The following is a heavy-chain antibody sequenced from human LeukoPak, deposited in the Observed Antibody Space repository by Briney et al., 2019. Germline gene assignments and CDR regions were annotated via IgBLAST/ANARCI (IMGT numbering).Heavy chain of an antibody. D-gene: IGHD3-22*01. CDR1: NDSITNSNW. J-gene: IGHJ4*02. CDR2: IYHGGDT. CDR3: ARGEYYDSSGYLVY. V-gene: IGHV4-4*02. Sequence: SGTLSLTCTVSNDSITNSNWWIWVRQPPGERLEWIGEIYHGGDTNYNPSLKSRLSMSVDKSKNQFSLELRSVTAADTAVYYCARGEYYDSSGYLVYWGQGTLVTVSS.